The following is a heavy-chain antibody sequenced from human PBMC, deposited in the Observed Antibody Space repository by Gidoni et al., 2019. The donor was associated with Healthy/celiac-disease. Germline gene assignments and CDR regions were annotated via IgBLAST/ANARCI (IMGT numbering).Heavy chain of an antibody. CDR3: ARDLLGGRYYYYGMDV. D-gene: IGHD3-16*01. V-gene: IGHV3-30-3*01. J-gene: IGHJ6*02. CDR1: GFTFSIYA. CDR2: RSYDGSNK. Sequence: QVQLVESGGGVVQPGRSLRLSCAASGFTFSIYARHWVRQAPGKGLEWVAVRSYDGSNKYYADSVKGRFTISRDNSKNTLYLQMNSLRAEDTAVYYCARDLLGGRYYYYGMDVWGQGTTVTVSS.